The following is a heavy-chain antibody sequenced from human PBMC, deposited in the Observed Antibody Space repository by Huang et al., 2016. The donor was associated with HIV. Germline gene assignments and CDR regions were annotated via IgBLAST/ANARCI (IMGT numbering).Heavy chain of an antibody. CDR1: GYTFTNYA. Sequence: QVRLLQSGSEFKRPGASVRLSCRASGYTFTNYAINWVRQAPGQGLEWMGWINTNTRNPTYARGFAGRLVFSLDTSVTTAYLQINKLKAEDTAVYYCAREGSPQSMDHWGQGILVTVSS. CDR2: INTNTRNP. CDR3: AREGSPQSMDH. J-gene: IGHJ4*02. V-gene: IGHV7-4-1*02. D-gene: IGHD6-6*01.